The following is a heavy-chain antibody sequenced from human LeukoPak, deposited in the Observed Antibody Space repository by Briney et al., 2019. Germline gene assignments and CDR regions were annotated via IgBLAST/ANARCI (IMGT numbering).Heavy chain of an antibody. Sequence: PGGSLRLSCAASGFSFRNYWMGWVRQAPGKGLEWVANTKPDGSAEYYADSVRGRFTASRDNANNLLYMQMNRLRAEDTAVYSCARDGGLHTNFDYWGQGTLVTVSS. D-gene: IGHD2-15*01. CDR2: TKPDGSAE. CDR3: ARDGGLHTNFDY. V-gene: IGHV3-7*01. J-gene: IGHJ4*02. CDR1: GFSFRNYW.